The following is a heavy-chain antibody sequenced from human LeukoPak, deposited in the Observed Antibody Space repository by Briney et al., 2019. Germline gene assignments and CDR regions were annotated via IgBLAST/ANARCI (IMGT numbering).Heavy chain of an antibody. CDR2: IYSGGST. V-gene: IGHV3-53*01. CDR3: ARAPSPSRGYSYGYGDY. D-gene: IGHD5-18*01. CDR1: GFTVSSNY. Sequence: GGSLRLSCAASGFTVSSNYMSWVRQAPGKGLEWVSVIYSGGSTYYADSVKGRFTISRDNSKNTLYLQMSSLRAEDTAVYYCARAPSPSRGYSYGYGDYWGQGTLVTVSS. J-gene: IGHJ4*02.